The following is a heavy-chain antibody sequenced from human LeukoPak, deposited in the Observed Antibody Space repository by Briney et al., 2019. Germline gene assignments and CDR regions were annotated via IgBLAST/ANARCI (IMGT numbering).Heavy chain of an antibody. CDR3: ARDWAVAGYNWFDP. CDR2: IYYSGST. J-gene: IGHJ5*02. V-gene: IGHV4-39*07. Sequence: PSETLSLTCTVSGGSISSSSYYWGWIRQPPGKGLEWIGSIYYSGSTYYNPSLKSRVTISVDTSKNQFSLKLSSVTAADTAVYYCARDWAVAGYNWFDPWGQGTLVTVSS. CDR1: GGSISSSSYY. D-gene: IGHD6-19*01.